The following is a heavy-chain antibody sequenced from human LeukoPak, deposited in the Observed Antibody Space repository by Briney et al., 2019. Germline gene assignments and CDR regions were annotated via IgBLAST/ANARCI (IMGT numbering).Heavy chain of an antibody. CDR3: AREGDSSGWPLIDY. CDR1: GYPFTTYD. V-gene: IGHV1-18*01. CDR2: ISAYNGNT. Sequence: ASVKVSCKASGYPFTTYDINWVRQAPGQGLEWMGWISAYNGNTNYAQKLQGRVTMTTDTSTSTAYMELRSLRSDDTAVYYCAREGDSSGWPLIDYWGQGTLVTVSS. D-gene: IGHD6-19*01. J-gene: IGHJ4*02.